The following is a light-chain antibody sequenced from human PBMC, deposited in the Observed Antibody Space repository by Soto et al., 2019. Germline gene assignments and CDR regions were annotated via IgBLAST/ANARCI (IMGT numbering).Light chain of an antibody. Sequence: DIQMTQSPSSLSASIKDRVTITCRASQTIGRYVNWYQQEPGKATKLLIYGASSLWSGVPSRFNASGSGTDFTLTISSLQPEDFTTYFCQQSFTTPWTFGQGTKVEVK. CDR2: GAS. CDR3: QQSFTTPWT. J-gene: IGKJ1*01. V-gene: IGKV1-39*01. CDR1: QTIGRY.